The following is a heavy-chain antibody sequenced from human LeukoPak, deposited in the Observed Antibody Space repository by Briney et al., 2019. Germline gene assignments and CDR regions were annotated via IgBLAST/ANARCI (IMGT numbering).Heavy chain of an antibody. CDR1: GFTFSSFA. V-gene: IGHV3-23*01. CDR2: ISGSGGST. Sequence: GGSLRLSCAASGFTFSSFAMTWVRQAPGKGLEWVSTISGSGGSTYYADSVKGRFTISRDNSKNTLYLQMNSLRAEDTAVYYCAREPSTGTTGDYWGQGTLVTVSS. D-gene: IGHD1-7*01. CDR3: AREPSTGTTGDY. J-gene: IGHJ4*02.